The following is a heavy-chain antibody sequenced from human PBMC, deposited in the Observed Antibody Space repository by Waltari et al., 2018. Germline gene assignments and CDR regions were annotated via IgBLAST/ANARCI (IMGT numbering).Heavy chain of an antibody. CDR3: ARGLLRFLEWSQNWFDP. D-gene: IGHD3-3*01. V-gene: IGHV5-51*01. J-gene: IGHJ5*02. Sequence: EVQLVQSGAEVKKPGESLKISCKGSGYSFTSYWIGWVRQMPGKGLEWVGVVYAGYSDTRYCPAFQGTVTISADKSISTAYLQWSSLKASDTAMYYCARGLLRFLEWSQNWFDPWGQGTLVTVSS. CDR2: VYAGYSDT. CDR1: GYSFTSYW.